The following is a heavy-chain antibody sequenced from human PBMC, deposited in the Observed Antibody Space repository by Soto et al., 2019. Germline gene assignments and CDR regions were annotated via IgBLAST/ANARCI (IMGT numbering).Heavy chain of an antibody. J-gene: IGHJ4*02. Sequence: GASVKVSCKASGGTFSSYAISWVRQAPGQGLEWMGGIIPIFGTANYAQKFQGRVTITADESTSTAYMELSSLRSEDTAVYYCARDHGPEYYYDSSPYFDYWGQGTLVTVSS. V-gene: IGHV1-69*13. CDR2: IIPIFGTA. CDR3: ARDHGPEYYYDSSPYFDY. CDR1: GGTFSSYA. D-gene: IGHD3-22*01.